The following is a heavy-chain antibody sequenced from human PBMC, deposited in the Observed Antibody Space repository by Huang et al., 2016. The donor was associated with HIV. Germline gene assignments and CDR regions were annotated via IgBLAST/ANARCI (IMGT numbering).Heavy chain of an antibody. CDR3: ARQGFGRSDAFDI. D-gene: IGHD3-10*01. CDR1: GYGFTIYA. J-gene: IGHJ3*02. V-gene: IGHV1-18*01. CDR2: ISSYNGNT. Sequence: QVQLVQSGAEVKKPGASVKVSCKASGYGFTIYAINWVRQAPGQGLEWMGWISSYNGNTQYAQNLQDRVTMTTDTSTNTAYMEVRSLRSDDTAVYYCARQGFGRSDAFDIWGQGTIITVSS.